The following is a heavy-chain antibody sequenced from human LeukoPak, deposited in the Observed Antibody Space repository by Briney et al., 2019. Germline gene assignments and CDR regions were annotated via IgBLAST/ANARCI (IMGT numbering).Heavy chain of an antibody. D-gene: IGHD4-17*01. CDR3: AKGPTTVTDFDY. V-gene: IGHV1-69*13. Sequence: EASVKVSCKASGYTFTNYGISWVRQAPGQGLEWMGGIIPIFGTANYAQKFQGRVTITADESTSTAYMELSSLRSEDTAVYYCAKGPTTVTDFDYWGQGTLVTVSS. CDR2: IIPIFGTA. J-gene: IGHJ4*02. CDR1: GYTFTNYG.